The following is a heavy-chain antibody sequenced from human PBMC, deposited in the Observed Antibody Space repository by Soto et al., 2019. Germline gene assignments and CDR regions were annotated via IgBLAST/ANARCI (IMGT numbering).Heavy chain of an antibody. CDR3: ARSHRDNWGSPDYFDY. D-gene: IGHD7-27*01. V-gene: IGHV4-31*03. Sequence: SETLSLTCTVSGGSISSGGYYWSWIRQHPGKGLEWIGYIYYNGDTYYNPSLKSRVSISIDTSKNQFSLRLTSVTAADMAVYYCARSHRDNWGSPDYFDYWGQGTLVTVSS. CDR2: IYYNGDT. CDR1: GGSISSGGYY. J-gene: IGHJ4*02.